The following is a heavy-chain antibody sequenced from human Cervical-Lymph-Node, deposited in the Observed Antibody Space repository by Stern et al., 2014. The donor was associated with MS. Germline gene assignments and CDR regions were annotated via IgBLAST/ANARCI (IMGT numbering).Heavy chain of an antibody. V-gene: IGHV5-51*01. J-gene: IGHJ4*02. CDR3: ARLEGPFDY. D-gene: IGHD5-24*01. CDR2: IDPGDSAT. CDR1: GYSFTSYW. Sequence: EVQLVESGAEVKKPGASLKISCKGSGYSFTSYWIGWVRHMPGKGLEWMGIIDPGDSATSYSPAFQGQVTISAVKANSTAHMQLSSLKASDTAMYYCARLEGPFDYWGQGTLVTVSS.